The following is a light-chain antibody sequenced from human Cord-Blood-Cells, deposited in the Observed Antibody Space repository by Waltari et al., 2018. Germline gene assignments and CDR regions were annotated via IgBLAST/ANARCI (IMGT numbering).Light chain of an antibody. J-gene: IGLJ1*01. CDR2: YDS. CDR3: QVWDSSSDHYV. V-gene: IGLV3-21*04. CDR1: NIGSKS. Sequence: SYVLTQPPSVSVAPGKTARITCGGNNIGSKSLHWYQKKPGQAPVLVIYYDSDRPSGIPERFSGSNSGNTATLTISRVEAGDEADYYCQVWDSSSDHYVFGTGTKVTVL.